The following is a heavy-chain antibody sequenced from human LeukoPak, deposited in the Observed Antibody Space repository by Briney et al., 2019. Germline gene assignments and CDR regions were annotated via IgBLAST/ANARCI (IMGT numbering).Heavy chain of an antibody. J-gene: IGHJ4*02. D-gene: IGHD5-12*01. CDR2: IYYSGTT. CDR3: ARHRRSGGFDSPPRD. V-gene: IGHV4-59*08. Sequence: KPSETLSLTCSVSDDSISSYYWSWFRQPPGKGLEYIGYIYYSGTTTYNPSLKSRVTMSVDTSRNQVSLRLTSVTAADTAVYYCARHRRSGGFDSPPRDWGQGSLVTVSS. CDR1: DDSISSYY.